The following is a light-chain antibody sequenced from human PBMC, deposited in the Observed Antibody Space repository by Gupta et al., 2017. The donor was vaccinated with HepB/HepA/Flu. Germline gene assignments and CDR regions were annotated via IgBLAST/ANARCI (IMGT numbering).Light chain of an antibody. V-gene: IGKV3-15*01. CDR1: QSVSSN. Sequence: EIVMTQSPATLSVSPGERATLSCRASQSVSSNFAWFQQKPGQAPRLLIYGAFTRATGIPARFSGSGSGTEFTLTVTSLQSDDFGVYYCHQYHSWPYTFGQGTKLEIK. CDR2: GAF. CDR3: HQYHSWPYT. J-gene: IGKJ2*01.